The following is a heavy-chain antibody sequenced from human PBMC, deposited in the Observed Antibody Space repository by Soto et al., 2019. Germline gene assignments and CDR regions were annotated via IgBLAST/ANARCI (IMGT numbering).Heavy chain of an antibody. CDR2: IYYSGST. CDR3: AGAWGGYFDY. Sequence: QVQLQESGPGLVKPSQTLSLTCTVSGGSISSGGYYWSWIRQHPGKGLEWIGYIYYSGSTYYNPYLESRVTLSVDTSKNQFALTLRSVTAADAPVYYCAGAWGGYFDYWGQGTLVTVSS. CDR1: GGSISSGGYY. J-gene: IGHJ4*02. V-gene: IGHV4-31*03. D-gene: IGHD3-16*01.